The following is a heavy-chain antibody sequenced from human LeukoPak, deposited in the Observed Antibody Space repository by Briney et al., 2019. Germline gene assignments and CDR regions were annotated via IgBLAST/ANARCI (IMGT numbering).Heavy chain of an antibody. D-gene: IGHD6-13*01. CDR1: GFTFSSYG. Sequence: PGGSLRLSCAASGFTFSSYGMHWVRQAPGKGLEWVAVISYDGSNKYYADSVKGRFTISRDNAKNSLYLQLNSLRVEDTAVYCCKSGGAAPGSFDNWGQGTLVTVSP. CDR3: KSGGAAPGSFDN. CDR2: ISYDGSNK. J-gene: IGHJ4*02. V-gene: IGHV3-30*03.